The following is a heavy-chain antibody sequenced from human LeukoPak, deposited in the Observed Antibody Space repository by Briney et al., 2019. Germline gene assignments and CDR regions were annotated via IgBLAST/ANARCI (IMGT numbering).Heavy chain of an antibody. CDR3: ARRVGRWFGERAYYYNYMDV. Sequence: SETLSLTCTVSGGSFSTYYWSWIRQPPGKGLEWIGYIYYSGSTNYNPSLKSRVTISVDTSKNQFSLKLSPVTAADTAVYYCARRVGRWFGERAYYYNYMDVWDKGTTVTISS. CDR2: IYYSGST. CDR1: GGSFSTYY. V-gene: IGHV4-59*12. D-gene: IGHD3-10*01. J-gene: IGHJ6*03.